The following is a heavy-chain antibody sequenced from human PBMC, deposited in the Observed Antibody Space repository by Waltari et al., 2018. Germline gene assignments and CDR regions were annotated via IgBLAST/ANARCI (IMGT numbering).Heavy chain of an antibody. Sequence: EVQLVESGGGLVKPGGSLRLSCAASGFTFSSYSMNWVRQAPGKGLEWVSSISSSSSYIYYADSVKGRCTISRDNAKNSLYLQMNSLRAEDTAVYYCARYATRYCSSTSCRLDYWGQGTLVTVSS. CDR2: ISSSSSYI. D-gene: IGHD2-2*01. CDR1: GFTFSSYS. V-gene: IGHV3-21*01. CDR3: ARYATRYCSSTSCRLDY. J-gene: IGHJ4*02.